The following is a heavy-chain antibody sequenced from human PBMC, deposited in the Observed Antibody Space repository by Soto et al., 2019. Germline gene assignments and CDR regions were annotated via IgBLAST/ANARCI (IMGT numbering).Heavy chain of an antibody. CDR2: IYSDGST. CDR3: KRDPTTSIVTDY. J-gene: IGHJ4*02. CDR1: GITVITNY. Sequence: EVRLVESGGGLVEPGGALKLSCAVSGITVITNYFSWVRQPPGQGLEWVSGIYSDGSTHYADSVKGRFTISRDKSKNTLYLQMNTLRAEDTGIYYCKRDPTTSIVTDYWGQGTLVTVSS. V-gene: IGHV3-66*01. D-gene: IGHD2-21*01.